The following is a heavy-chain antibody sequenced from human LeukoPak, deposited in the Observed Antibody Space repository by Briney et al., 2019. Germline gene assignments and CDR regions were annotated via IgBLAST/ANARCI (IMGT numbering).Heavy chain of an antibody. CDR1: GFTFSSYD. Sequence: GGSLRLSCAASGFTFSSYDMHWVRQATGKGLEWVSAIGTAGDTYYPDSVKGRFTISRDNSKNTLYLQMNSLRAEDTALYYCAKLTFDIWGQGTMVTVSS. CDR2: IGTAGDT. J-gene: IGHJ3*02. V-gene: IGHV3-13*01. CDR3: AKLTFDI.